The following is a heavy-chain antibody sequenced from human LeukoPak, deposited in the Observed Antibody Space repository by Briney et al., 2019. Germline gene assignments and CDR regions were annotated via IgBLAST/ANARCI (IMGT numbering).Heavy chain of an antibody. J-gene: IGHJ4*02. CDR3: ARAWRQWLAFDY. V-gene: IGHV4-31*03. Sequence: KASQTLSLTCTVSGGSISSGGYYWSWIRQHPGKGLEWIGYIYYSGSTYYNPSLKSRVTISVDTSKNQFSLKLSSVTAADTAVYYCARAWRQWLAFDYWGQGTLVTVSS. CDR2: IYYSGST. D-gene: IGHD6-19*01. CDR1: GGSISSGGYY.